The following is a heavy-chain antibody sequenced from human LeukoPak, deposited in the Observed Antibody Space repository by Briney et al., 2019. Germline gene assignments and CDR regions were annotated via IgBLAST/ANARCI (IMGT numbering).Heavy chain of an antibody. V-gene: IGHV1-2*02. CDR1: GYTFTGHY. J-gene: IGHJ5*02. CDR3: ARSSGWLGYNWFDT. D-gene: IGHD6-19*01. Sequence: VASVMVSCKASGYTFTGHYMHWVRQAPGQGLEWMGWINPNSGSTNYAQKFQGRVTMTRDTSITTAYMELSSLTSDDTAVYFCARSSGWLGYNWFDTWGQGTLVTVSS. CDR2: INPNSGST.